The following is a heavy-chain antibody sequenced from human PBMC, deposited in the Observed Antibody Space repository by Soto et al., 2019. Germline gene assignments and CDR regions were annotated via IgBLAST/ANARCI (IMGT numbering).Heavy chain of an antibody. J-gene: IGHJ5*02. CDR3: ARGPPFEYSSSYNWFDP. V-gene: IGHV1-2*04. Sequence: ASVKVSCKASGYTFTGYYMHWVRQAPGQGLEWMGWINPNSGGTNYAQKFQGWVTMTRDTSISTAYMELSRLRSDDTAVYYCARGPPFEYSSSYNWFDPWGQGTLITVS. D-gene: IGHD6-6*01. CDR1: GYTFTGYY. CDR2: INPNSGGT.